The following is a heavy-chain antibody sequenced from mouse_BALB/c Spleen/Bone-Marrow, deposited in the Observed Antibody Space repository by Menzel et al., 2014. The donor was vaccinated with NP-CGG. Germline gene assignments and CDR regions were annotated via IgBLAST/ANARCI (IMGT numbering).Heavy chain of an antibody. CDR2: INPTRGYT. CDR1: GYTFTSNT. V-gene: IGHV1-4*02. D-gene: IGHD1-2*01. Sequence: QVQLQQSAGELARPGASVKMSCKASGYTFTSNTIQWVKQRPGQGLEWIGYINPTRGYTDYNQKFKDKTTLTADKSSSTAYMQLRSLTSEDSAVYYCAREATYYAYIDYWGQGTILTVSS. J-gene: IGHJ2*01. CDR3: AREATYYAYIDY.